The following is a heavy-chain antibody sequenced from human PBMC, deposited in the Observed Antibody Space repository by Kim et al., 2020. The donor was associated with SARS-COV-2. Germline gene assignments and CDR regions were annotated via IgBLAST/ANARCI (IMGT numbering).Heavy chain of an antibody. J-gene: IGHJ2*01. V-gene: IGHV3-21*01. D-gene: IGHD4-17*01. CDR3: ARDPTPYGGNLGWYFDL. CDR1: GFTFSSYS. CDR2: ISSSSSYI. Sequence: GGSLRLSCAASGFTFSSYSMNWVRQAPGKGLEWVSSISSSSSYIYYADSVKGRFTISRDNAKNSLYLQMNSLRAEDTAVYYCARDPTPYGGNLGWYFDLWGRGTLVTVSS.